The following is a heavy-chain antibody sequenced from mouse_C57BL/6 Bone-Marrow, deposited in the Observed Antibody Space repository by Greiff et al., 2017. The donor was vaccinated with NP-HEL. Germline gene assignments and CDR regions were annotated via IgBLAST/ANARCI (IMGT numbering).Heavy chain of an antibody. Sequence: VMLVESGPGLVAPSQSLSITCTVSGFSLTSYGVSWVRQPPGKGLEWLGVIWGDGSTNYHSALISRLSISKDNSKSQVVLKLNSLQTDDTATYCCAKQEVITTVVARYYAMDYWGQGTSVTVSS. J-gene: IGHJ4*01. D-gene: IGHD1-1*01. CDR2: IWGDGST. V-gene: IGHV2-3*01. CDR3: AKQEVITTVVARYYAMDY. CDR1: GFSLTSYG.